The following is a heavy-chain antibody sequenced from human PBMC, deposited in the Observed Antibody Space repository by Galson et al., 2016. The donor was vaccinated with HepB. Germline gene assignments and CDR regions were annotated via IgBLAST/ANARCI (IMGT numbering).Heavy chain of an antibody. CDR2: IYYSGST. D-gene: IGHD5-18*01. CDR3: ARMHIRGYSYGLPSGWFDP. Sequence: TLSLTCTVSGGSVSSDTYYWSWIRQHPGKGLEWIGYIYYSGSTYYSPSLKSRVTISVDTSKNQFSLKLSSVTAADTAVYYCARMHIRGYSYGLPSGWFDPWGQGTLVTVSS. CDR1: GGSVSSDTYY. J-gene: IGHJ5*02. V-gene: IGHV4-31*03.